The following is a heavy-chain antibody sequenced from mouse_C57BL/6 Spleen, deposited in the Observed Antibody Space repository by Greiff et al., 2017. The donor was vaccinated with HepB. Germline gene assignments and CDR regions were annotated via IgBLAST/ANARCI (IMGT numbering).Heavy chain of an antibody. CDR3: ARGGITTVVGSDLFAY. D-gene: IGHD1-1*01. CDR2: IYPGDGDT. CDR1: GYAFSSSW. Sequence: VKLMESGPELVKPGASVKISCKASGYAFSSSWMNWVKQRPGKGLEWIGRIYPGDGDTNYNGKLKGKATLTADKSYSTAYMQLSSLTSEDSAVYFCARGGITTVVGSDLFAYWGQGTLVTVSA. V-gene: IGHV1-82*01. J-gene: IGHJ3*01.